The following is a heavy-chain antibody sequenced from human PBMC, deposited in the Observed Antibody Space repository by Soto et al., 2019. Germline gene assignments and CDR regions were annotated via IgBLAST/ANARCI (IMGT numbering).Heavy chain of an antibody. CDR2: IYYSGST. CDR3: ARATETTVTTPFQH. V-gene: IGHV4-39*01. J-gene: IGHJ1*01. D-gene: IGHD4-17*01. CDR1: GGSISSSSYY. Sequence: QLQLQESGPGLVKPSETLSLTCTVSGGSISSSSYYWGWIRQPPGKGLEWIGSIYYSGSTYYNPSLKSRVTISVDTSKNQFSLKLSSVTAADTAVYYCARATETTVTTPFQHWGQGTLVTVSS.